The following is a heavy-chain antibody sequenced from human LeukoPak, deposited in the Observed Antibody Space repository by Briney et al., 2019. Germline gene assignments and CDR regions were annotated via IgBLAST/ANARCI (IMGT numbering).Heavy chain of an antibody. V-gene: IGHV4-38-2*01. CDR3: ARTPWPRYCSSTSCYTGGVYFDY. CDR1: GYSISSGYY. Sequence: SETLSLTCAVSGYSISSGYYWGWIRQPPGKGLEWIGSIYHSGSTYYNPSLKSRVTISVDTSKNQFSLKLSSVTAADTAVYYCARTPWPRYCSSTSCYTGGVYFDYWGQGTLVTVSS. J-gene: IGHJ4*02. D-gene: IGHD2-2*02. CDR2: IYHSGST.